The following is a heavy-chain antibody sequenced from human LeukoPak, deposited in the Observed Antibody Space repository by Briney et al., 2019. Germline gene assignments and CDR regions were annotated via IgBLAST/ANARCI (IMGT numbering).Heavy chain of an antibody. CDR3: ARLWFGELFHPYYMDV. CDR1: GGSISSYY. D-gene: IGHD3-10*01. V-gene: IGHV4-59*01. Sequence: PSETLSLTCTVSGGSISSYYWSWIRQPPGKGLERIGYIYYSGSTNYNPSLKSRVTISVDTSKNQFSLKLSSVTAADTAVYYCARLWFGELFHPYYMDVWGKGTTVTVSS. CDR2: IYYSGST. J-gene: IGHJ6*03.